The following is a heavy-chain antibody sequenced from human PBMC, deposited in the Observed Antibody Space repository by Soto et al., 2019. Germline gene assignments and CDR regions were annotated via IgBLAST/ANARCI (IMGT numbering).Heavy chain of an antibody. Sequence: QVQLVESGGGVVQPGRSLRLSCAASGFTFSSYGMHWVRQAPGKGLEWVAVIWYDGSNKYYADSVKGRFTISRDNSKNTLYLQMNSLRAEDTAVYYCASDRAGGGGSLDYWGQGTLVTVSS. CDR1: GFTFSSYG. CDR3: ASDRAGGGGSLDY. D-gene: IGHD3-16*01. V-gene: IGHV3-33*01. J-gene: IGHJ4*02. CDR2: IWYDGSNK.